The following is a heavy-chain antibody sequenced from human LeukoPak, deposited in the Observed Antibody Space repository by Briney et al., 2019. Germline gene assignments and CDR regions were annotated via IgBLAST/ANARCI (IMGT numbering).Heavy chain of an antibody. CDR3: ARSGGLRLGELSFPAPHYNNYYYMDV. D-gene: IGHD3-16*02. Sequence: PSETLSLTCTVSGGSISSGDYYWSWIRQPPGKGLEWIGYIYYSGSTYYNPSLKSRVTISLDTSKNQFSLKLNSVTAADTAVYYCARSGGLRLGELSFPAPHYNNYYYMDVWGKGITVTVSS. CDR2: IYYSGST. CDR1: GGSISSGDYY. V-gene: IGHV4-30-4*08. J-gene: IGHJ6*03.